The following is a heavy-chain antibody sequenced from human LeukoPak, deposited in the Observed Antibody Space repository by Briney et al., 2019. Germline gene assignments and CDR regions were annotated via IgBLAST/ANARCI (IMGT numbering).Heavy chain of an antibody. J-gene: IGHJ4*02. Sequence: SETLSLTCTVSGGSISSGDYYWSWIRQPPGKGLEWIGYIYYSGSTYYNPSLKSRVTISVDTSKNQFSLKLSSVTAADTAVYYCSSRYGSGSPFDYWGQGTLVTVSS. CDR2: IYYSGST. D-gene: IGHD3-10*01. CDR1: GGSISSGDYY. CDR3: SSRYGSGSPFDY. V-gene: IGHV4-30-4*01.